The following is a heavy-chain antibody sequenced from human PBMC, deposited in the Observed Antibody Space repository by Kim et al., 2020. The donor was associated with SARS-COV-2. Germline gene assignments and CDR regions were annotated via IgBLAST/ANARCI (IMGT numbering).Heavy chain of an antibody. CDR3: AREAADQGAYFDY. J-gene: IGHJ4*02. CDR1: GYSFIRYG. V-gene: IGHV1-18*01. Sequence: ASVKVSCKASGYSFIRYGITWVRQAPGQGLEWMGWISTYDGNDGHYAQNLQGRVTMATETSTTTAYMEVRSLSSDDTAVYYCAREAADQGAYFDYWGQGTLVTVSS. CDR2: ISTYDGNDG. D-gene: IGHD6-25*01.